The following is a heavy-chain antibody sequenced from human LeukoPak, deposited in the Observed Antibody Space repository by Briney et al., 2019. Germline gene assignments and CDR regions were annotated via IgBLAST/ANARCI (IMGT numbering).Heavy chain of an antibody. CDR1: GFTFSSYA. D-gene: IGHD1-26*01. Sequence: GGSLRLSCAASGFTFSSYAMSWVLQAPGKGLEWVSAIRDSGSSTHYADSVKGRFTTSRDNSKNTLFLQMNSLRAEDTAIYYCAKYGPQDSGSSHFDYWGQGALVTVSS. CDR3: AKYGPQDSGSSHFDY. CDR2: IRDSGSST. J-gene: IGHJ4*02. V-gene: IGHV3-23*01.